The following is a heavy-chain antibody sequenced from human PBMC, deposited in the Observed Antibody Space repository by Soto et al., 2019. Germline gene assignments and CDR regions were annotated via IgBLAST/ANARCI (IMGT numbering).Heavy chain of an antibody. D-gene: IGHD3-10*01. J-gene: IGHJ4*02. CDR2: IYYSGST. V-gene: IGHV4-59*01. Sequence: SETLSLTCTVSGGSISSYYWSWIRQPPGKGLEWIGYIYYSGSTNYIPSLKSRVTISVDTSKNQFSLKLSSVTAADTAVYYCARFYYYGSGSHFDYWGQGTLVTVSS. CDR1: GGSISSYY. CDR3: ARFYYYGSGSHFDY.